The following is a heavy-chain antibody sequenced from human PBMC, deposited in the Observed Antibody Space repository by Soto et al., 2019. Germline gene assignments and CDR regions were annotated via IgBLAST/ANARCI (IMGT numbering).Heavy chain of an antibody. D-gene: IGHD6-19*01. J-gene: IGHJ3*02. CDR1: GFTFSSYA. V-gene: IGHV3-23*01. CDR2: ISGSGGST. Sequence: EVQLLESGGGLVQPGGSLRLSCAASGFTFSSYAMSWVRQAPGKGLEWVSAISGSGGSTYYADSVKGWFTISRDNSKNTLYLQMNSLRAEDTAVYYCEKVVVSGWYPDAFDIWGQGTMVTVSS. CDR3: EKVVVSGWYPDAFDI.